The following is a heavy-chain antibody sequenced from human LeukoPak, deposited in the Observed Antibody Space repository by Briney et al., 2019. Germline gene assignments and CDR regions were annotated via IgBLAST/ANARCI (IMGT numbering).Heavy chain of an antibody. J-gene: IGHJ4*02. V-gene: IGHV1-46*01. CDR2: INPSGGST. CDR3: ARVSGSPCGYSYGYLFDY. CDR1: GYTFTSYY. Sequence: GASVKVSCKASGYTFTSYYMHWVRQAPGQGLEWMGIINPSGGSTSYAQKFQGRVTMTRDMSTSTVYMELSSLRSEDTAVYYCARVSGSPCGYSYGYLFDYWGQGTLVTVSS. D-gene: IGHD5-18*01.